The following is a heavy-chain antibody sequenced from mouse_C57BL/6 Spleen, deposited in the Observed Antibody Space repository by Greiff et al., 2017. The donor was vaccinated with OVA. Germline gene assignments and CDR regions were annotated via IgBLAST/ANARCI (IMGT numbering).Heavy chain of an antibody. Sequence: VQLQESGAELVRPGASVTLSCKASGYTFTDYEMHWVKQTPVHGLEWIGAIDPETGGTAYNQKFKGKAILTADKSSSTAYMELRSLTSEDSAVYYCTRSYGNYYARDYWGQGTSVTVSS. CDR2: IDPETGGT. CDR3: TRSYGNYYARDY. D-gene: IGHD2-10*02. J-gene: IGHJ4*01. CDR1: GYTFTDYE. V-gene: IGHV1-15*01.